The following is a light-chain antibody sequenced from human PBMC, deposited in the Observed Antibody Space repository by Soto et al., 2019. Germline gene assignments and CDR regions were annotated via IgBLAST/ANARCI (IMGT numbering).Light chain of an antibody. J-gene: IGKJ2*03. V-gene: IGKV2-24*01. CDR1: QSLVLSDGNTF. CDR2: KVS. Sequence: IVMTRTPLSSPVTLGQPASISCRSSQSLVLSDGNTFLTWLHQRPGQAPRLLIYKVSKRFSGVPDRFSGSGAGTEFTLRISRVEAEDVGLYFCMQASQFPYSFGQGTRLEIK. CDR3: MQASQFPYS.